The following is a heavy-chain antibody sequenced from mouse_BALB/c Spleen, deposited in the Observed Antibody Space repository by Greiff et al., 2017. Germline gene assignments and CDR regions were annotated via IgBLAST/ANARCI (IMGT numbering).Heavy chain of an antibody. D-gene: IGHD2-4*01. J-gene: IGHJ4*01. CDR2: INPSNGGT. Sequence: VQLQQSGAELVKPGASVKLSCKASGYTFTSYYMYWVKQRPGQGLEWIGEINPSNGGTNFNEKFKSKATLTVDKSSSTAYMQLSSLTSEDSAVYYCTRAYDYVYAMDYWGQGTSVTVSS. V-gene: IGHV1S81*02. CDR1: GYTFTSYY. CDR3: TRAYDYVYAMDY.